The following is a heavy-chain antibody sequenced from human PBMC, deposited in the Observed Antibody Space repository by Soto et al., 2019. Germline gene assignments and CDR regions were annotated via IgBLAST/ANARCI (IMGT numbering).Heavy chain of an antibody. J-gene: IGHJ4*02. V-gene: IGHV4-39*01. CDR1: GGSISSSSYY. D-gene: IGHD4-17*01. CDR3: ARLLVGDYSGGFHDY. CDR2: IYYSGST. Sequence: SETLSLTCTVSGGSISSSSYYWGWIRQPPGKGLEWIGSIYYSGSTYYNPSLKSRVTISVDTSKNQFSLKLSSVTAADTAVYYCARLLVGDYSGGFHDYWGQGTLVTVSS.